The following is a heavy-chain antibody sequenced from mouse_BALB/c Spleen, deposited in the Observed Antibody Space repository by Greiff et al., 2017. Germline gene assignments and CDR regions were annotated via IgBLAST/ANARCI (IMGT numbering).Heavy chain of an antibody. J-gene: IGHJ4*01. CDR2: ISSGGST. V-gene: IGHV5-6-5*01. Sequence: EVLRVESGGGLVKPGGSLKLSCAASGFTFSSYAMSWVRQSPEKRLEWVASISSGGSTYYPASVKGRFTISRDNARNILYLQMSSLRSEDTAMCYCASQIFYAMDYWGQGTSVTVSS. CDR3: ASQIFYAMDY. CDR1: GFTFSSYA.